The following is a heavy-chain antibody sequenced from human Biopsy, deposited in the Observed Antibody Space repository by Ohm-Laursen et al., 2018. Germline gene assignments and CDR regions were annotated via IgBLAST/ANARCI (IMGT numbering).Heavy chain of an antibody. CDR1: GGTFSNYA. V-gene: IGHV1-69*10. J-gene: IGHJ4*02. CDR2: IIAVSGLV. Sequence: GASVKVSCKASGGTFSNYAISWVRQAPGEGLEWMGGIIAVSGLVNYAPKFQGRVSITMDKSTTTAYMELSNLKSEDTAVYYCATPFQYYDSWGGYPPFDHWGQGTLVTVSS. CDR3: ATPFQYYDSWGGYPPFDH. D-gene: IGHD3-3*01.